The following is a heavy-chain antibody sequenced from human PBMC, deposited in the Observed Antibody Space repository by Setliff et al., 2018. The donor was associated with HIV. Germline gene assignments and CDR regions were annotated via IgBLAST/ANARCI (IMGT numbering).Heavy chain of an antibody. CDR3: ARERLTFGEFANWFDP. Sequence: KTSETLSLTCSVSGGSISSGSYYWSWIRQPAGKGLEWIGHIYTSGSSTYNPSLKSRVTISVDTSKNQFSLKLRSVTAADTAVYYCARERLTFGEFANWFDPWGQGTLVTVSS. CDR1: GGSISSGSYY. J-gene: IGHJ5*02. D-gene: IGHD3-10*01. V-gene: IGHV4-61*09. CDR2: IYTSGSS.